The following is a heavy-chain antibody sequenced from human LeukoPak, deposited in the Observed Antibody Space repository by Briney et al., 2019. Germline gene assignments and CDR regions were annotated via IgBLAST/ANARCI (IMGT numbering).Heavy chain of an antibody. CDR2: LYYGEST. D-gene: IGHD2-2*01. CDR1: GDSISSSTSY. CDR3: ATYYQRFDP. V-gene: IGHV4-39*01. J-gene: IGHJ5*02. Sequence: PSETLSLTCTVSGDSISSSTSYWGWIRQPPGKGLEWIGNLYYGESTYYNPSLMSRVTISVDTSKNQFSLKLSSVTAADTAVYYCATYYQRFDPWGQGTQVTVSS.